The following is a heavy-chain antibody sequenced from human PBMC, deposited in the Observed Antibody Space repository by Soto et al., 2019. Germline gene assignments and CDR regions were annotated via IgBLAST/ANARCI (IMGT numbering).Heavy chain of an antibody. J-gene: IGHJ4*01. Sequence: GGTLSLSCPASGFTFNIYGMHWVRPGPGKGLERVAVISYDGRNKYYADSVKGRFTISRDNSKNTLYLQMDGLRAEDTAVYYCAKGSGSDFWSRHYFWGHGTLVTVSS. CDR1: GFTFNIYG. V-gene: IGHV3-30*18. CDR2: ISYDGRNK. CDR3: AKGSGSDFWSRHYF. D-gene: IGHD3-3*01.